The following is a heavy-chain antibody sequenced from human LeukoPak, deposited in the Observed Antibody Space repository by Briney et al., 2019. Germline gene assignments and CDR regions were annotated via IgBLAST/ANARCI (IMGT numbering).Heavy chain of an antibody. D-gene: IGHD5-18*01. J-gene: IGHJ3*02. Sequence: GESLKISCKGSGYTFSSYWIGWVRQMPGKGLEWMGIIYPGDSDTRYSPSFQGQVTISADKSISTAYLQWSSLKASDTAMYYCARAPRDTAMSDAFDIWGQGTMVTVSS. V-gene: IGHV5-51*01. CDR3: ARAPRDTAMSDAFDI. CDR1: GYTFSSYW. CDR2: IYPGDSDT.